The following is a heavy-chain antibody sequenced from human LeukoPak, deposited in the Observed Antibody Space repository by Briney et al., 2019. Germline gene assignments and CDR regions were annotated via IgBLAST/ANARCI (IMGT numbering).Heavy chain of an antibody. D-gene: IGHD1-26*01. CDR2: IYYRGST. V-gene: IGHV4-39*01. CDR3: ARQYGSYSPFDY. Sequence: SETLSLTCTVSGGSISSSSYYWGWIRQPPGKGLEWIGSIYYRGSTYYNPSLKSRVTISVETPKNQFSLKLSSVTAADTAVYYCARQYGSYSPFDYWGQGTLVTVSS. CDR1: GGSISSSSYY. J-gene: IGHJ4*02.